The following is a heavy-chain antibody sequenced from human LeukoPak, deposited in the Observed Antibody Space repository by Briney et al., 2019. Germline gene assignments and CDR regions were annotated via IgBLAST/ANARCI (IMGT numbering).Heavy chain of an antibody. CDR3: AKDPGGYYGSGSYYIDAFDI. V-gene: IGHV3-53*01. Sequence: GGSLRLSCAASGFTVSSNYMSWVRQAPGKGLEWVSVIYSGGSTYYADSVKGRFTISRDNSKNTLYLQMNSLRAEDTAVYYCAKDPGGYYGSGSYYIDAFDIWDQGTMVTVSS. CDR2: IYSGGST. D-gene: IGHD3-10*01. CDR1: GFTVSSNY. J-gene: IGHJ3*02.